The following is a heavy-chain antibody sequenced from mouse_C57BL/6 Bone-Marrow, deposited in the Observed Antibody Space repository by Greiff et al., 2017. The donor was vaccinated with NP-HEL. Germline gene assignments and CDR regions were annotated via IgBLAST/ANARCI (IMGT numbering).Heavy chain of an antibody. Sequence: EVQVVESGGGLVQPGGSLKLSCAASGFTFSDYYMYWVRQTPEQRLEWVAYISNGGGSTYYPDTVKGRFTISRDNAKNTLYLQMSRLKSEDTAMYYCARHSPNAMDYWGQGTSVTVSS. V-gene: IGHV5-12*01. CDR3: ARHSPNAMDY. CDR1: GFTFSDYY. J-gene: IGHJ4*01. CDR2: ISNGGGST.